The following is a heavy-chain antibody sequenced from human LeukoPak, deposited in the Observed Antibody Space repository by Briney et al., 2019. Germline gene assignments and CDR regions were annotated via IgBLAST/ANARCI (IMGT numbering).Heavy chain of an antibody. CDR2: ILYTGST. D-gene: IGHD6-13*01. CDR1: AASISSPTYY. J-gene: IGHJ4*02. Sequence: SETPSLTCTVSAASISSPTYYWGWLRQPPGKGLEWIGSILYTGSTYYNPSLESRVTISVDTSKNQFSLKLSSVTAADTAVYYCAREGSGSNWFPLDYWGQGTLVTVSS. V-gene: IGHV4-39*07. CDR3: AREGSGSNWFPLDY.